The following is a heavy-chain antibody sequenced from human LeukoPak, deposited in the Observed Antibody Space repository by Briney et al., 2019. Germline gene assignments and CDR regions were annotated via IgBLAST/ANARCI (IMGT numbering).Heavy chain of an antibody. J-gene: IGHJ4*02. CDR1: GFTVSSNY. CDR3: ARSPFGLVEEYYFDY. Sequence: GGSLRLSCAASGFTVSSNYMSWVRQAPGKGLEWVSVIYSGGSTYYADSVKGRFTISRDNSKNTLYLQMNSLRAEDTAVYYCARSPFGLVEEYYFDYWGQGTLVTVSS. V-gene: IGHV3-53*01. CDR2: IYSGGST. D-gene: IGHD3/OR15-3a*01.